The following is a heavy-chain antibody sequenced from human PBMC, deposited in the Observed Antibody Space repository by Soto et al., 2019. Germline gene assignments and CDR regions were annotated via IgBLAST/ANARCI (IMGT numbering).Heavy chain of an antibody. V-gene: IGHV4-59*01. CDR3: ARDRVSYSGDYPYYYGMDV. J-gene: IGHJ6*02. Sequence: ETLSLTCTVSGGYFSSYYWSWIRQTPGMGLEWIGYMYSGSTYYNPSLKSRVTFSLDTSKNQFSLKLSSVTAADTAVYYCARDRVSYSGDYPYYYGMDVWGQGTTVTVSS. CDR1: GGYFSSYY. CDR2: MYSGST. D-gene: IGHD4-17*01.